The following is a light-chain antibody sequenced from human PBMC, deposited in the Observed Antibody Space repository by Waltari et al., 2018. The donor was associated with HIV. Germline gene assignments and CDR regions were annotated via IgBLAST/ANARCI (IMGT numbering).Light chain of an antibody. Sequence: DIVMTQSPDSLALSLGERATVNCKSSQSVLYSSNNKNYLDWYQHKPGQPPKLLIYWASSRESGVPDRFSGSGSGTDFTLTISSLLAEDVAVYYCHQYYSSPVTFGQGTKLEIK. V-gene: IGKV4-1*01. J-gene: IGKJ2*01. CDR2: WAS. CDR3: HQYYSSPVT. CDR1: QSVLYSSNNKNY.